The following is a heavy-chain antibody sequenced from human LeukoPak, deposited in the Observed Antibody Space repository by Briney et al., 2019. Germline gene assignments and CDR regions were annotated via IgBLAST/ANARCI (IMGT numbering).Heavy chain of an antibody. CDR2: ISYDGSNK. CDR3: AKSGYVDYGDYVRIKYFDY. Sequence: PGGSLRLFCAASGFTFSSCGMHWVRQAPGKGLEWVAVISYDGSNKYYADSVKGRFTISRDNSKNTLYLQMNSLRAEDTAVYYCAKSGYVDYGDYVRIKYFDYWGQGTLVTVSS. J-gene: IGHJ4*02. V-gene: IGHV3-30*18. D-gene: IGHD4-17*01. CDR1: GFTFSSCG.